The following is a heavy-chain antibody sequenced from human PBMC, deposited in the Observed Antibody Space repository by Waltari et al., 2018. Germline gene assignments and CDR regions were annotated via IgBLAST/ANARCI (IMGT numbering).Heavy chain of an antibody. J-gene: IGHJ4*02. CDR2: ISHDGSNK. V-gene: IGHV3-30-3*01. CDR3: ARDYYDSSVELLGY. CDR1: GFTFRSYA. Sequence: QVQLVESGGGVVQPGRSLRLSCAASGFTFRSYAMHWVRQAPGKGLEWVAVISHDGSNKYYADSVKGRFTISRDNSKNTLYLQMNSLRAEDTAVYYCARDYYDSSVELLGYWGQGTLVTVSS. D-gene: IGHD3-22*01.